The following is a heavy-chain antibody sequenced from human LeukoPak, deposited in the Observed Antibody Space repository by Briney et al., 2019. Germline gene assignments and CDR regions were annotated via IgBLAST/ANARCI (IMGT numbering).Heavy chain of an antibody. Sequence: SGGSLRLSCAASGFTFSSYAMSWVRQAPGKGLEWVSAISGSGGSTYHADSVKGRFTISRDNSKNTLYLQMNSLRVEDTAVYYCAKGGYCSSSSCYGQELKIDYWGQGTLVTVSS. CDR2: ISGSGGST. D-gene: IGHD2-2*01. CDR1: GFTFSSYA. V-gene: IGHV3-23*01. CDR3: AKGGYCSSSSCYGQELKIDY. J-gene: IGHJ4*02.